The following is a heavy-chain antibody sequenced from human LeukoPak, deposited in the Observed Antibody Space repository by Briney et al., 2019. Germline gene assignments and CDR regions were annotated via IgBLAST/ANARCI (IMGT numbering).Heavy chain of an antibody. D-gene: IGHD5-24*01. Sequence: GGPLRLSCVASGFPFSSYWMTWVRQAPGKGPEWVANIKQDGSKKSYVDSVKGRFTISRDNAKNSLYLQMNSLRAEDTAIYYCTRVGYIDEGIDYWGQGTLVTVSS. V-gene: IGHV3-7*04. CDR3: TRVGYIDEGIDY. J-gene: IGHJ4*02. CDR1: GFPFSSYW. CDR2: IKQDGSKK.